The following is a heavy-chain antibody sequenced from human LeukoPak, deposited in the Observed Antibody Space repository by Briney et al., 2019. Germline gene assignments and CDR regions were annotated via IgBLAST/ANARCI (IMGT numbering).Heavy chain of an antibody. CDR2: IYYSGST. CDR3: ARGRVALDY. J-gene: IGHJ4*02. CDR1: GGSISSGDYY. V-gene: IGHV4-30-4*08. Sequence: SQTLSLTCTVSGGSISSGDYYWGWIRQPPGKGLEWIGYIYYSGSTYYNPSPKSRVTISVDTSKIQFSLKLSSVTAADTAVYYCARGRVALDYWGQGTLVTVSS. D-gene: IGHD3-3*01.